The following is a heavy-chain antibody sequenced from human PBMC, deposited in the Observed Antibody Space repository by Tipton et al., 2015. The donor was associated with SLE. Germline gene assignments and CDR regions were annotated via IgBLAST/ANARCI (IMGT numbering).Heavy chain of an antibody. CDR3: ARAGGQLVGLFDY. CDR1: GFTFSSYA. Sequence: SLRLSCAASGFTFSSYAMSWVRQAPGKGLEWVSVIYSGGSTYYADSVKGRFTISRDNAKNTLYLQMNSLRADDTAVYYCARAGGQLVGLFDYWGQGTLVTVSS. CDR2: IYSGGST. V-gene: IGHV3-66*01. D-gene: IGHD6-6*01. J-gene: IGHJ4*02.